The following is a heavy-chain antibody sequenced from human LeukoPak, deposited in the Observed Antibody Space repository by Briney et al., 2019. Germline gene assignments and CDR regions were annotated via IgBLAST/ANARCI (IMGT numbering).Heavy chain of an antibody. CDR2: IHYSGST. Sequence: SETLSLTCTVSGGSISSGDYYWSWIRQPPGKGLEWIGYIHYSGSTYYNPSLKSRVTISVDTSKNQFSLKLSSVTAADTAVYYCAREGAAYCGGDCYDWGQGTLVTVSS. CDR1: GGSISSGDYY. J-gene: IGHJ4*02. V-gene: IGHV4-30-4*01. D-gene: IGHD2-21*02. CDR3: AREGAAYCGGDCYD.